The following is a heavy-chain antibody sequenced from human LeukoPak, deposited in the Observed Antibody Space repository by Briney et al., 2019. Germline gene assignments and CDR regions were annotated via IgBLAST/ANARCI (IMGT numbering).Heavy chain of an antibody. D-gene: IGHD3-3*01. CDR3: ARVNRNTIFGVVMDY. J-gene: IGHJ4*02. V-gene: IGHV4-34*01. CDR2: INHSGST. CDR1: GGSFSGYY. Sequence: SETLSLTCAVYGGSFSGYYWSWIRQPPGKGLEWIGEINHSGSTNYNPSLKSRVTISVDTSKNQFSLKLSSVTAADTAVYYCARVNRNTIFGVVMDYWGQGTLVTVSS.